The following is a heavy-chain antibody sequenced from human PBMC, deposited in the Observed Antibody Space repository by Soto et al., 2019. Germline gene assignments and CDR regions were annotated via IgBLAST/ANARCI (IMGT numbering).Heavy chain of an antibody. D-gene: IGHD2-2*01. V-gene: IGHV3-33*01. CDR3: ARDRLVPYGYGMDV. CDR2: IWFDGSKK. CDR1: GFTFRSYG. J-gene: IGHJ6*02. Sequence: QMQLVESGGGVVQPGMSLRLSCGASGFTFRSYGIHWVRQAPGKGLEWVALIWFDGSKKYYVDSVKGRFAVARDNSKNTLYLQMNSLRVEDTAVYYCARDRLVPYGYGMDVWGQGTTVTVSS.